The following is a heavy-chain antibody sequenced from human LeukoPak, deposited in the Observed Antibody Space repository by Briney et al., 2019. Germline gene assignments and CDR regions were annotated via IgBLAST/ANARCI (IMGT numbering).Heavy chain of an antibody. D-gene: IGHD6-13*01. V-gene: IGHV1-8*02. CDR3: ARGLPTLKRIAAAGTRWFDP. CDR1: GYTFTSDD. CDR2: MNPNSGNT. J-gene: IGHJ5*02. Sequence: GASVKVSCKASGYTFTSDDINWVRQATGQGLEWMGWMNPNSGNTGYAQKFQGRVTMTRNTSISTAYMELSSLRSEDTAVYYCARGLPTLKRIAAAGTRWFDPWGQGTLVTVSS.